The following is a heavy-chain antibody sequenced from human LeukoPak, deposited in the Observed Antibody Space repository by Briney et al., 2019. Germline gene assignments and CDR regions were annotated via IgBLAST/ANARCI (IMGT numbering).Heavy chain of an antibody. CDR3: ARGWLQPYWYFDL. J-gene: IGHJ2*01. CDR2: ISPYNGNT. D-gene: IGHD5-24*01. V-gene: IGHV1-18*01. CDR1: GYTFSNYG. Sequence: GASVKVSCKASGYTFSNYGISWVRQAPGQGLEWMGWISPYNGNTDYAQKLQGRVTMTTDTSTTTGYMELRSLRSGDTAVYYCARGWLQPYWYFDLWGRGTVVTVSS.